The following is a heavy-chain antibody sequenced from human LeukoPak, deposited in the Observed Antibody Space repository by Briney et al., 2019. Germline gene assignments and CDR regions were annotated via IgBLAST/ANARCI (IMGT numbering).Heavy chain of an antibody. CDR1: GFTFSGYG. CDR3: AKDTVVTPFDY. CDR2: ISSNGGST. Sequence: TGGSLRLSCAASGFTFSGYGMHWVRQAPGKGLEYVSAISSNGGSTYYANSVKGRFTISRDNSKNTLYLQMDSLRAEDMAVYYCAKDTVVTPFDYWGQGTLVTVSS. V-gene: IGHV3-64*01. D-gene: IGHD4-23*01. J-gene: IGHJ4*02.